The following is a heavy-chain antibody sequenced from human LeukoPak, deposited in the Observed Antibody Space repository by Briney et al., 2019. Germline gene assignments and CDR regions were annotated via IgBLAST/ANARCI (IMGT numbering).Heavy chain of an antibody. V-gene: IGHV3-23*01. J-gene: IGHJ6*02. CDR2: ISGGGGST. CDR3: ARARPWDSSRSYYFGMDV. Sequence: GGSLRLSCAASGFTFTSYAMTWVRQAPGKGLEWVSSISGGGGSTYYADSVKGRFTIFRDNSKNTLYLQMNSLRAEDTAVYYCARARPWDSSRSYYFGMDVWGHGTTVTVSS. CDR1: GFTFTSYA. D-gene: IGHD3-22*01.